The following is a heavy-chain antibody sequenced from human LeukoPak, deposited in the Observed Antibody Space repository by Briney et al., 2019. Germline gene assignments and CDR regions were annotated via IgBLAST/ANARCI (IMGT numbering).Heavy chain of an antibody. Sequence: SETLSLTCAVPGYSISSGYYWGWIRQSPGKGLEWIATIFHSGSIYYNPSLKSRVTLSVDTSKNQFTLQLNSVTAADTAIYYCARMGISYYYDSSTYFPTAFDVWGQGTMVSVSS. V-gene: IGHV4-38-2*01. CDR1: GYSISSGYY. J-gene: IGHJ3*01. CDR3: ARMGISYYYDSSTYFPTAFDV. CDR2: IFHSGSI. D-gene: IGHD3-22*01.